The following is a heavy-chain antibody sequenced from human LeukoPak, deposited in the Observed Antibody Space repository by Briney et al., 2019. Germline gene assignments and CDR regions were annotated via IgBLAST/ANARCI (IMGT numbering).Heavy chain of an antibody. CDR3: AGDLRHSSGWYYYYYMDV. D-gene: IGHD6-19*01. CDR1: GFTFSRYS. Sequence: GGSLRLSCAASGFTFSRYSMNWVRQAPGKGLEWVSSISTSSSYISYADSLKGRFTISRDNAKNSLYLQMNSLRADDTAVYYCAGDLRHSSGWYYYYYMDVWGKGTTVTVSS. CDR2: ISTSSSYI. J-gene: IGHJ6*03. V-gene: IGHV3-21*01.